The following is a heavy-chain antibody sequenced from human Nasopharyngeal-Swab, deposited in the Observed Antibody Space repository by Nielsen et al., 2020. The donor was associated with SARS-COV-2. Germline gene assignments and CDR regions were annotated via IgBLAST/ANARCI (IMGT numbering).Heavy chain of an antibody. CDR3: ARDAHSIAVAGTFWFDP. V-gene: IGHV4-34*01. J-gene: IGHJ5*02. Sequence: SETLSLTCAVYGGSFSGYYWSWIRQPPGKGLEWIGEINHSGSTNYNPSLKSRVTISVDTSKNQFSLKLSSVTAADTAVYYCARDAHSIAVAGTFWFDPWGQGTLVTVSS. CDR2: INHSGST. CDR1: GGSFSGYY. D-gene: IGHD6-19*01.